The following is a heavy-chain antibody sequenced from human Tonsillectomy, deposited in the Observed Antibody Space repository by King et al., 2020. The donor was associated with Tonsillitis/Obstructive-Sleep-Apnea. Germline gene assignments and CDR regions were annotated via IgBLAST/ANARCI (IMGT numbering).Heavy chain of an antibody. V-gene: IGHV3-21*01. J-gene: IGHJ5*02. CDR3: ARGIQLPGPNWFDP. CDR2: ISSSSSYI. Sequence: VQLVESGGGLVKPGGSLRLSCAASGFTFSSYSMNWVRQAPGKGLEWVSSISSSSSYIYYADSVKGRFTISRDNAKNSLYLQMNSLRAEDTAVYYCARGIQLPGPNWFDPWGQGTLVTVSS. CDR1: GFTFSSYS. D-gene: IGHD5-18*01.